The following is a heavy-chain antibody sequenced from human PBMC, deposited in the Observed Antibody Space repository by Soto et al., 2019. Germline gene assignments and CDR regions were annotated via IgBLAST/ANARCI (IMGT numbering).Heavy chain of an antibody. CDR3: ATAMGEGPFDY. Sequence: HVQLVQSGAEVKKPGSSVKVSCKASGGTFSSYTISWVRQAPGQGLEWMGRIIPILGIANYAQKFQGRVTITADKSTSTAYMELSSLRSEDTAVYYCATAMGEGPFDYWGQGTLVTVSS. V-gene: IGHV1-69*02. D-gene: IGHD5-18*01. CDR1: GGTFSSYT. CDR2: IIPILGIA. J-gene: IGHJ4*02.